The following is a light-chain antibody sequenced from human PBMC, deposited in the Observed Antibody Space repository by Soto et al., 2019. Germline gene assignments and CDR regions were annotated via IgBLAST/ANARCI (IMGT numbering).Light chain of an antibody. Sequence: DIQITPSPSSLFASVGDIVTITCRTSQSVSIYVNWYQQKPGKAPILLIYASSSLQSGVPSRFSGSGSGTDFTLTISSLEPEDFATYYCQQSYSTPTFGQGTKVDI. V-gene: IGKV1-39*01. CDR3: QQSYSTPT. J-gene: IGKJ2*01. CDR1: QSVSIY. CDR2: ASS.